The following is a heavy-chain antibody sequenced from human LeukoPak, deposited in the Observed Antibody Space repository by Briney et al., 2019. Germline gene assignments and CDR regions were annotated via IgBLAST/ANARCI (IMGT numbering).Heavy chain of an antibody. CDR2: ISGSGGST. Sequence: GGSLRLSCAASGFTFSSYAMSWVRQAPGKGLEWVSAISGSGGSTYYADSVKGRFTISRDNSKNTLYLQMNSLRAEDTAVYYCARNQKHDAGAYAAHFEYWGQGTLVTVSS. CDR1: GFTFSSYA. V-gene: IGHV3-23*01. J-gene: IGHJ4*02. D-gene: IGHD4-17*01. CDR3: ARNQKHDAGAYAAHFEY.